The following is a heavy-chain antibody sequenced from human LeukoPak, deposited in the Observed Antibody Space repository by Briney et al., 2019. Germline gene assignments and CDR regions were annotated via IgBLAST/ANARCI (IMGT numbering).Heavy chain of an antibody. CDR3: AAIGFTTANDRDY. Sequence: GSLRPSCAASGFTFSSYSMNWVRQAPGKGLEWVSSISSSSSYIYYADSVKGRFTISRDNAKNSLYLQMNSLRAEDTAVYYCAAIGFTTANDRDYWGQGTLVTVSS. CDR2: ISSSSSYI. D-gene: IGHD3-22*01. V-gene: IGHV3-21*01. CDR1: GFTFSSYS. J-gene: IGHJ4*02.